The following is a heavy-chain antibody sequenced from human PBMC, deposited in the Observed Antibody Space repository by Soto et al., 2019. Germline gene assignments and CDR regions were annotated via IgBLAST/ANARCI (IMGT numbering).Heavy chain of an antibody. Sequence: EVQLVEAGGGLVQPGGSLRPSCEASGFTFRNYEMHWVRQGTGKGLEWVSGISAAGDPDYADSVEGRFTISRENAQNSFFLQMNSLRVGDTAVYYCARTDRDFYGLDVWGQGTTVIVSS. CDR2: ISAAGDP. J-gene: IGHJ6*02. CDR3: ARTDRDFYGLDV. V-gene: IGHV3-13*05. CDR1: GFTFRNYE.